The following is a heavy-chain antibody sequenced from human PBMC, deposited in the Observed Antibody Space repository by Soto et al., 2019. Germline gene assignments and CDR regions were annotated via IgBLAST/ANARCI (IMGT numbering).Heavy chain of an antibody. CDR2: INHSGTT. J-gene: IGHJ4*02. CDR1: GESFSGYF. CDR3: ARGRSNWSLRNRFDS. D-gene: IGHD3-3*01. V-gene: IGHV4-34*01. Sequence: QVQLQQWGAGPLKPSETLSLTCAVSGESFSGYFWTWISQPPGKRLEWIGEINHSGTTNYDPSLKSRVTISVDTSLKQFSLKVTSLTAADTAVYYWARGRSNWSLRNRFDSWGQGTLVTVSS.